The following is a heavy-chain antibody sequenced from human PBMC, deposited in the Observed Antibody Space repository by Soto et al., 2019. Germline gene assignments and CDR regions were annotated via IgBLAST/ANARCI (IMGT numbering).Heavy chain of an antibody. V-gene: IGHV4-30-2*01. D-gene: IGHD5-18*01. Sequence: SETVSLTCTVSGGSISNAAYSWSWIRQPPGKGLEWIGYIYPSGMPFYNPSLRSRVTISIDRSNDQFSLNLKPVTAADTAVYYCARERGGYGLFDSWGQGTLVTVSS. CDR1: GGSISNAAYS. CDR3: ARERGGYGLFDS. J-gene: IGHJ4*02. CDR2: IYPSGMP.